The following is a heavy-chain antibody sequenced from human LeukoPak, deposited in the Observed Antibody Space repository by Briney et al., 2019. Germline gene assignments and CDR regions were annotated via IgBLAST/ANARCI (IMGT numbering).Heavy chain of an antibody. Sequence: SETLSLTCTVSGGSISSYYWSWIRQPAGKGLEWIGYIYYSGSTNYNPSLKSRVTISVDTSKNQFSLKLSSVTAADTAVYYCARLVRYSSGWYVDYWGQGTLVTVSS. CDR1: GGSISSYY. V-gene: IGHV4-59*08. J-gene: IGHJ4*02. D-gene: IGHD6-19*01. CDR2: IYYSGST. CDR3: ARLVRYSSGWYVDY.